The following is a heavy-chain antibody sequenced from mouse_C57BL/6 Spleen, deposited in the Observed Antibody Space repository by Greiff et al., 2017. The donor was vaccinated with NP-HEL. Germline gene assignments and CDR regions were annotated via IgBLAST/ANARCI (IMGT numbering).Heavy chain of an antibody. D-gene: IGHD2-4*01. CDR2: ISYDGSN. CDR1: GYSITSGYY. V-gene: IGHV3-6*01. Sequence: DVQLVESGPGLVKPSQSLSLTCSVSGYSITSGYYWYWIRQFPGNKLEWMGYISYDGSNNYNPSLKNRISITRDTSKNQFFLKLNSVTTEDTATYSCARDRGITGFAYWGQGTLVTVSA. J-gene: IGHJ3*01. CDR3: ARDRGITGFAY.